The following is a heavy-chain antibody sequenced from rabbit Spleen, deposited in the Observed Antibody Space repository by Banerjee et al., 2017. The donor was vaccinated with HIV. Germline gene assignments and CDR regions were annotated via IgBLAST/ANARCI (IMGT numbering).Heavy chain of an antibody. J-gene: IGHJ4*01. CDR3: ARGSATMTMVIIGFYLSL. CDR1: GFSFSSSYY. CDR2: IFSTGGIT. Sequence: QEQLVESGGGLVQPGGSLTLTCTASGFSFSSSYYMYWVRQAPGRGLEWIGCIFSTGGITWYASWAKGRFTISKTSSTTVTLQMTSLTDADTATYFCARGSATMTMVIIGFYLSLWGQGTLVTVS. D-gene: IGHD2-1*01. V-gene: IGHV1S45*01.